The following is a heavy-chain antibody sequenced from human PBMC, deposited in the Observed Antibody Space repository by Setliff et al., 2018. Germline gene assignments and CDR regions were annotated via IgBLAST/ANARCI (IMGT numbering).Heavy chain of an antibody. D-gene: IGHD6-13*01. Sequence: SVKVSCKASGFTFKTYSFSWIRQAPGQGLEWVGWISGYNSNTIYAQNFQGRVAMTTDTSTNTAYMELRSLRSDDTAVFYCARDPLYSTSWLLGYWGQGTLVTVSS. V-gene: IGHV1-18*01. CDR3: ARDPLYSTSWLLGY. CDR1: GFTFKTYS. CDR2: ISGYNSNT. J-gene: IGHJ4*02.